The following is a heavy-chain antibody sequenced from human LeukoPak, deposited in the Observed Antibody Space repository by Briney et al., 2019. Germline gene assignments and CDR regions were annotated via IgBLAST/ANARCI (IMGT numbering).Heavy chain of an antibody. CDR2: IYTSGST. Sequence: SSETLSLTCTVSGGSISSGSYYWSWIRQPAGKGLEWIGRIYTSGSTNYNPSLKSRVTISVNTSKNQFSLKLSSVTAADTAVYYCARDPDYWGQGTLVTVSS. CDR3: ARDPDY. V-gene: IGHV4-61*02. CDR1: GGSISSGSYY. J-gene: IGHJ4*02.